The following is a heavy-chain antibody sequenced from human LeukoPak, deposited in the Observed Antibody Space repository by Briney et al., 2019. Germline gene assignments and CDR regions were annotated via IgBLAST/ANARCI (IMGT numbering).Heavy chain of an antibody. CDR3: ARDPAGRAFDI. V-gene: IGHV4-59*01. J-gene: IGHJ3*02. CDR1: GGSISSYY. Sequence: SETLSLTCTVSGGSISSYYWSWIRQPPGKGLEWIGYIYYSGSTNYNPSLKSRVTISVDTSKNQFSLKLSSVTAADTAVYYCARDPAGRAFDIWGQETMVTVSS. D-gene: IGHD3-10*01. CDR2: IYYSGST.